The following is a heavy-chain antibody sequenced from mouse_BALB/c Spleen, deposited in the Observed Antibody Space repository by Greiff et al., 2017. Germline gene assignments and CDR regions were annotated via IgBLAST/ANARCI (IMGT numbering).Heavy chain of an antibody. D-gene: IGHD1-1*01. CDR3: ARRGSSYLFAY. CDR1: GYAFSSYW. Sequence: QVQLQQSGAELVRPGSSVKISCKASGYAFSSYWMNWVKQRPGQGLEWIGQIYPGDGDTNYNGKFKGKATLTADKSSSTAYMQLSSLTSEDSAVYCCARRGSSYLFAYWGQGTLVTVSA. J-gene: IGHJ3*01. CDR2: IYPGDGDT. V-gene: IGHV1-80*01.